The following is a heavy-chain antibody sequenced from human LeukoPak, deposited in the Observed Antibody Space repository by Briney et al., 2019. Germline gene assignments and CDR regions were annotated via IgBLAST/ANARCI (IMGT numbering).Heavy chain of an antibody. D-gene: IGHD6-13*01. CDR1: AFSFSNYN. Sequence: GGSLRLSCAASAFSFSNYNMNWVRQAPGKGLEWVSSITSSGSYIYYADSVKGRFTISRDNAKNSLYLQLNSLRAEDTAVYYCARAPSSSSDSGQWGQGTLVTVSS. J-gene: IGHJ4*02. CDR2: ITSSGSYI. CDR3: ARAPSSSSDSGQ. V-gene: IGHV3-21*01.